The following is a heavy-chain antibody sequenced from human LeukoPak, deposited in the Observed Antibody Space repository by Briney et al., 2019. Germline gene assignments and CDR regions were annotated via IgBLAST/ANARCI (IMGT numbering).Heavy chain of an antibody. D-gene: IGHD3-16*01. CDR2: INPSGGST. CDR1: GYTFTSNY. J-gene: IGHJ4*02. CDR3: ARASLGDLFYSDF. V-gene: IGHV1-46*01. Sequence: ASVKVSCKASGYTFTSNYMHWVRQAPGQGLEWMGIINPSGGSTSYAQKFQGGVTMTRDTSTSTVYMELSSLRSEDTAVYYCARASLGDLFYSDFWGQGTLVTVSS.